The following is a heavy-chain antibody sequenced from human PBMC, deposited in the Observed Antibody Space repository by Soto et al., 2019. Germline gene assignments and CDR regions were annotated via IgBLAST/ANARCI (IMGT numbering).Heavy chain of an antibody. V-gene: IGHV3-7*01. J-gene: IGHJ4*02. Sequence: PGGSLRLSCAASGLAFSTHWMTWVRQVPGKGLEWVANINQDGNEKYYLDSVRGRFTISRDNAKNSLFLQMNSLRAEDTALYYCATRPNNFLYYVGVFDFWGQGTLVTVSS. D-gene: IGHD3-10*01. CDR1: GLAFSTHW. CDR3: ATRPNNFLYYVGVFDF. CDR2: INQDGNEK.